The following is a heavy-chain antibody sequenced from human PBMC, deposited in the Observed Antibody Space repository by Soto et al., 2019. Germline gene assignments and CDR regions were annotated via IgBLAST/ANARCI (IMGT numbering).Heavy chain of an antibody. CDR3: ARDPYNLLMVNAPNLYGMDV. J-gene: IGHJ6*02. V-gene: IGHV1-18*01. Sequence: QVQLVQSGAEVKKPGASVKVSCKASGYTFTTYDISWVRQAPGQGLEWMGRISTYNGDTNYPQSLQGRLTMTTDTSKNPAYMELRSLRSDDTAVYYCARDPYNLLMVNAPNLYGMDVWGQGTTVTVSS. D-gene: IGHD2-8*01. CDR1: GYTFTTYD. CDR2: ISTYNGDT.